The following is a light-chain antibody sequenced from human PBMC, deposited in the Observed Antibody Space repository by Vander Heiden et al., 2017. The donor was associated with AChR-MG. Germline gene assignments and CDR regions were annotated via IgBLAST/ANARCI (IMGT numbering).Light chain of an antibody. J-gene: IGKJ2*01. Sequence: DIVLTQSPGTLSLSPGERATLSCRASQSVSSSYLAWYQQKPGQAPRLLIYRASSRATGVPDRFSGSGSGTDFTLTISRLEPEDFAVYYCQQYGSSPPNTFGQGTKLEIK. CDR1: QSVSSSY. CDR3: QQYGSSPPNT. V-gene: IGKV3-20*01. CDR2: RAS.